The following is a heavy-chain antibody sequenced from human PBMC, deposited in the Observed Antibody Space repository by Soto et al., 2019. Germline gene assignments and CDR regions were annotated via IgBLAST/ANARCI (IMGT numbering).Heavy chain of an antibody. Sequence: QVQLQESGPGLVKPSETLSLTCTVSGGSISSYYWSWIRQPPGKGLEWIVYIYYSGSTNYIPTLKSRVTISVDTSKNQYSLKLSSVAAADTAVYYCARAPREVRGVLPHGMDVWGQGTTVTVSS. V-gene: IGHV4-59*01. CDR1: GGSISSYY. J-gene: IGHJ6*02. D-gene: IGHD3-10*01. CDR2: IYYSGST. CDR3: ARAPREVRGVLPHGMDV.